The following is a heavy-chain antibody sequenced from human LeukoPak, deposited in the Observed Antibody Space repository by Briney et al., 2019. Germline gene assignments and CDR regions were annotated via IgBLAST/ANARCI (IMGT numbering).Heavy chain of an antibody. CDR2: IRAFNGNT. J-gene: IGHJ4*02. Sequence: ASVKVSCKASGYTFTSFVISWVRQAPGQGLEWMGWIRAFNGNTNYAQKLQGRITMTTDTSTSTVYMELRSLRSDDTAVYYCARGGTVVDTANPFDFWGQGTLVTVSS. CDR3: ARGGTVVDTANPFDF. V-gene: IGHV1-18*01. D-gene: IGHD5-18*01. CDR1: GYTFTSFV.